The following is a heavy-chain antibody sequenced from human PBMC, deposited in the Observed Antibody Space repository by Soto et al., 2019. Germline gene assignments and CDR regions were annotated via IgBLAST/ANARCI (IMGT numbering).Heavy chain of an antibody. CDR2: IYWDDDK. D-gene: IGHD2-15*01. Sequence: QITLKESGPTLVKPTQTLTLTCTFSGFSLSTTAVSVGWIRQPPGKALEWLALIYWDDDKRYSPSLKNRLTITKDTSKNQVVLTMTNMDPVDTATYFCSHVLGYCGGGTCYHSVNYMDVWGVGTTVTVSS. CDR3: SHVLGYCGGGTCYHSVNYMDV. CDR1: GFSLSTTAVS. J-gene: IGHJ6*03. V-gene: IGHV2-5*02.